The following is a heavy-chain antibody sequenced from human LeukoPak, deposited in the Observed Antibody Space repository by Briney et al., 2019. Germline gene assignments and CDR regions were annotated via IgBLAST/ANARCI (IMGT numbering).Heavy chain of an antibody. Sequence: GGSLRLSCAASGFRFSSYAMSWVRQAPGKGLEWFSAISNRNDDTWHVASVRGRFTISRDNSKNTLYLQMNSLRAEDTAVYYCARARSSGWYGGVAAYFDYWGQGTLVTVSS. CDR1: GFRFSSYA. V-gene: IGHV3-23*01. D-gene: IGHD6-19*01. CDR2: ISNRNDDT. J-gene: IGHJ4*02. CDR3: ARARSSGWYGGVAAYFDY.